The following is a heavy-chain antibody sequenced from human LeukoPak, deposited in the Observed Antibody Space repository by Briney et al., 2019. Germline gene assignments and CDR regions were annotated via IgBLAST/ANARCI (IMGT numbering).Heavy chain of an antibody. CDR1: GGSISSSSYY. Sequence: SETLSLTCTVSGGSISSSSYYWGWIRQPPGKGLEWIGSIYHSGSTYYNPSLKSRVTISVDTSKNQFSLKLSSVTAADTAVYYCARDGGSSGWYAGIAFDIWGQGTMVTVSS. V-gene: IGHV4-39*07. CDR3: ARDGGSSGWYAGIAFDI. D-gene: IGHD6-19*01. CDR2: IYHSGST. J-gene: IGHJ3*02.